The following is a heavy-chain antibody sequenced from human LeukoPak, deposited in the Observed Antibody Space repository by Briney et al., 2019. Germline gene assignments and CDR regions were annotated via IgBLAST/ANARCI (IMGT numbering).Heavy chain of an antibody. V-gene: IGHV4-39*01. CDR2: IYYSGST. CDR1: GGSISSSSYY. D-gene: IGHD3-22*01. CDR3: ARVALHYYDSSGYYGLGYYFDY. Sequence: SETLSLTCTVSGGSISSSSYYWGWIRQPPGKGLEWIGSIYYSGSTYYNPSLKSRVTISVDTSKNQFSLKLSSVTAADTAVYYCARVALHYYDSSGYYGLGYYFDYWGQGTLVTVSS. J-gene: IGHJ4*02.